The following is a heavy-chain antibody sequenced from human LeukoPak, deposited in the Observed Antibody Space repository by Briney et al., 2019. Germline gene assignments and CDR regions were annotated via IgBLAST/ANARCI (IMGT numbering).Heavy chain of an antibody. D-gene: IGHD2-2*01. CDR1: GFTFSSYA. CDR2: ISGSGGST. CDR3: AKDRGVVVPAAPCY. Sequence: GGSLRLSCAASGFTFSSYAMSWVRQAPGKGLEWVSAISGSGGSTYYADSVKGRFTISRDNSKNTLYLQMNSLRAVDTAVYYCAKDRGVVVPAAPCYWGQGTLVTVSS. V-gene: IGHV3-23*01. J-gene: IGHJ4*02.